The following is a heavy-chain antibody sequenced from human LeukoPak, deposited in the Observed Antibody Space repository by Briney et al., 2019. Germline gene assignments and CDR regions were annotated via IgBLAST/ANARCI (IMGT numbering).Heavy chain of an antibody. CDR3: ARVRAVTFGGVIVPDAFDI. CDR2: ISSSSSYI. V-gene: IGHV3-21*01. D-gene: IGHD3-16*02. Sequence: GGSLRLSCAGSGVSFSDYAMSWVRQAPGKGLEWVSSISSSSSYIYYADSVKGRFTISRDNAKNSLYLQMNSLRAEDTAVYYCARVRAVTFGGVIVPDAFDIWGQGTMVTVSS. J-gene: IGHJ3*02. CDR1: GVSFSDYA.